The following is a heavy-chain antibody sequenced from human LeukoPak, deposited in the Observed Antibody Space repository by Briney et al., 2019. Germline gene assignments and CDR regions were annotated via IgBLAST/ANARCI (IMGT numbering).Heavy chain of an antibody. CDR3: ATVPILYSSGWPDY. D-gene: IGHD6-19*01. V-gene: IGHV1-24*01. CDR1: GYTLTELS. CDR2: FDPEDGET. J-gene: IGHJ4*02. Sequence: ASVKVSCKVSGYTLTELSMHWVRQAPGKGLEWMGGFDPEDGETIYAQKFQGRVTMTEDTSTDTAYMELSSLRSEDTAVYYCATVPILYSSGWPDYWGQGTLVTVSS.